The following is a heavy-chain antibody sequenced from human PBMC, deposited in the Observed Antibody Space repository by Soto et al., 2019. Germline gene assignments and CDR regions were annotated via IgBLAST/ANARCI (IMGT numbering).Heavy chain of an antibody. Sequence: ASSVKVSCKASGYTFTSYGISWVRQAPGQGLEWMGWISAYNGNTNYAQKLQGRVTMTTDTSTSTAYMELRSLRSDDTAVYYCERESLYDINYYGMDVWGQGTTVTVSS. CDR3: ERESLYDINYYGMDV. CDR1: GYTFTSYG. CDR2: ISAYNGNT. J-gene: IGHJ6*02. D-gene: IGHD1-1*01. V-gene: IGHV1-18*01.